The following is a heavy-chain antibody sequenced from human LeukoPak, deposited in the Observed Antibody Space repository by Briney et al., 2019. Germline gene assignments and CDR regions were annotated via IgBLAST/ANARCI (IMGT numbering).Heavy chain of an antibody. V-gene: IGHV3-48*03. CDR1: GFTFSSYE. CDR3: ARDRYYGSGTWDY. CDR2: IGGSGSTI. J-gene: IGHJ4*02. Sequence: GGSLRLSCAASGFTFSSYEMNWVRQTPGKGLEWVSYIGGSGSTIYYADSVKGRFTISRDNAKNSLYLQLNSLRAEDTAVYYCARDRYYGSGTWDYWGQGTLVTVSS. D-gene: IGHD3-10*01.